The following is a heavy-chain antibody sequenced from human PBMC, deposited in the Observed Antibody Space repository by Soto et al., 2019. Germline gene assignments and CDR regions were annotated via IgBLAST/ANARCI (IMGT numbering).Heavy chain of an antibody. D-gene: IGHD3-3*01. Sequence: SEXLSLTCTVSGCSISSYYWSWIRQPPGKGLEWIGYIYYSGSTNYNPSLKSRVTISVDTSKNQFSLKLSSVTAADTAVYYCARGAYDFWSGYSPFDYWGQGTLVTVSS. CDR2: IYYSGST. CDR1: GCSISSYY. V-gene: IGHV4-59*01. CDR3: ARGAYDFWSGYSPFDY. J-gene: IGHJ4*02.